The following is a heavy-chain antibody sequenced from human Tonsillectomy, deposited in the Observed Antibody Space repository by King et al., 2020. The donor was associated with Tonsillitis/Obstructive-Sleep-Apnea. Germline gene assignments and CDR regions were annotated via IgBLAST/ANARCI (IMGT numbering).Heavy chain of an antibody. CDR2: INWNGGST. J-gene: IGHJ4*03. CDR1: GFTFDDYG. Sequence: VQLVESGGGVVRPGGSLRLSCAASGFTFDDYGMSWVRHAPGKGLEWVSGINWNGGSTDYADSVKGRFTISRDNGKNSLYLQMSSLRAEDTALYHCARVVSYDSGSGYYDYWGQGTLVTVSS. CDR3: ARVVSYDSGSGYYDY. V-gene: IGHV3-20*01. D-gene: IGHD3-3*01.